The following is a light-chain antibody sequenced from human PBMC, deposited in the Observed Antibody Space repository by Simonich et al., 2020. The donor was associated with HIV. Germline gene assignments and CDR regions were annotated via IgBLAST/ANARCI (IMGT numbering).Light chain of an antibody. Sequence: DIVMTQSPDSLAVSLGERATINCKSSQSVLYNSNNKNYLNWYQQKPGQPPKLLIYWATTRESGVPDRFSGSGSGTDFTLTISSLQAEDVAVYYCQQYYSTPVLTLGGGTKVEIK. CDR1: QSVLYNSNNKNY. CDR2: WAT. J-gene: IGKJ4*01. CDR3: QQYYSTPVLT. V-gene: IGKV4-1*01.